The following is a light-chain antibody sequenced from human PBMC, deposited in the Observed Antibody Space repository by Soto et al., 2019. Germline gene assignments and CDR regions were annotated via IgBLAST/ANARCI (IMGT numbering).Light chain of an antibody. CDR1: QSISRG. J-gene: IGKJ5*01. CDR2: GAS. V-gene: IGKV1-9*01. CDR3: QQLNSYPLT. Sequence: VDRVTITCRASQSISRGLAWYQQKPGKAPKLLIYGASTLQSGVPSRFSGSGSGTDFTLTISSLQPEDFATYYCQQLNSYPLTFGQGTRLEI.